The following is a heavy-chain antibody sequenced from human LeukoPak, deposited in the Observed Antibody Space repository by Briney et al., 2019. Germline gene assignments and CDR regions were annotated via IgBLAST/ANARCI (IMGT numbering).Heavy chain of an antibody. V-gene: IGHV1-8*02. J-gene: IGHJ4*02. D-gene: IGHD4-17*01. Sequence: VSVKVSCKTSDYTFTNYGICWVRQAPGQGLEWMGWMNPNSGNTGYAQKFQGRVTMTRNTSISTAYMELSSLRSEDTAVYYCAIFYGDSNVDYWGQGTLVTVSS. CDR3: AIFYGDSNVDY. CDR2: MNPNSGNT. CDR1: DYTFTNYG.